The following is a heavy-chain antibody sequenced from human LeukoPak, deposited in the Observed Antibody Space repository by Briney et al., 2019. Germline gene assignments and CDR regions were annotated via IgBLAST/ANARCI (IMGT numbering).Heavy chain of an antibody. V-gene: IGHV3-11*04. Sequence: GGSLRLSCAASGLTFSDYYMSWIRQAPGKGLEWVSYVSSSGSTIYYADSVKGRFTISRDNAKNSLYLQMNSLRAEDTAVYYCARDYRDYDSSGYYFYWGQGTLVTVSS. CDR3: ARDYRDYDSSGYYFY. D-gene: IGHD3-22*01. CDR2: VSSSGSTI. CDR1: GLTFSDYY. J-gene: IGHJ4*02.